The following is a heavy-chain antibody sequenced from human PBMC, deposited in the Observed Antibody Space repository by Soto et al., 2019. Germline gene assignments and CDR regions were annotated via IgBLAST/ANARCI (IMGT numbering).Heavy chain of an antibody. CDR3: ARARGERRGYYYYMDV. D-gene: IGHD4-17*01. J-gene: IGHJ6*03. Sequence: GGSLRLSCAASGFTFSDYYMEWVRQAPGKGLEWVSYMNTLGTAIYYADSVKGRFTISRDNAKNSLYLQMNSLRAEDTAVYYCARARGERRGYYYYMDVWGKGTTVTVSS. CDR1: GFTFSDYY. CDR2: MNTLGTAI. V-gene: IGHV3-11*01.